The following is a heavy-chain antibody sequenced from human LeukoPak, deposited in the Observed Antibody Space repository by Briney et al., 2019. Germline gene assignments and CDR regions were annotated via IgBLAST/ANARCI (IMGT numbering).Heavy chain of an antibody. J-gene: IGHJ4*02. CDR1: GFTFSSYS. Sequence: GGSLRLSCAASGFTFSSYSMNWVRQAPGKGLEWVSSISSSSSYIYYADSVKGRFTISRDNAKNSLYLQMNSLRAEDTAVYYCARAVLLWFGELYYFDYWGQGILVTVSS. CDR2: ISSSSSYI. CDR3: ARAVLLWFGELYYFDY. D-gene: IGHD3-10*01. V-gene: IGHV3-21*01.